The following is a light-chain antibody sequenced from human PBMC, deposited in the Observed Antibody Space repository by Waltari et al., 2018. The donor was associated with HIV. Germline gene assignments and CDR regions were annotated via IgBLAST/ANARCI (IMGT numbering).Light chain of an antibody. Sequence: DIQMTQSPSSLSASVGDRVTITCQASQAISNYLNWYQHKPGEAPKLLIYGASNLETGVPSRFSGSTSGTDFTFTISSLQSEDIATYYCQQYDNLPLLTFGGGTKVEIK. J-gene: IGKJ4*01. CDR1: QAISNY. CDR2: GAS. V-gene: IGKV1-33*01. CDR3: QQYDNLPLLT.